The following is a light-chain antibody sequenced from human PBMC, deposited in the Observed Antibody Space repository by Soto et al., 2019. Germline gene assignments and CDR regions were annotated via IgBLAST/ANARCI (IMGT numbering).Light chain of an antibody. Sequence: AIQVTQSPSSLSASVGDRVTITCRASQDIRSDLGWYQQKPGKAPKLLIFATSTLQSGVPSRFSGTGSGTDFTLTISSLQPEDFATYYCLQDFNYTWTFGHVTNVDIX. CDR2: ATS. CDR3: LQDFNYTWT. V-gene: IGKV1-6*01. J-gene: IGKJ1*01. CDR1: QDIRSD.